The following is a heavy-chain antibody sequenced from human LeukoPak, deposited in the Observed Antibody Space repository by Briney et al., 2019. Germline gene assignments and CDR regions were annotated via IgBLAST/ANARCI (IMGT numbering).Heavy chain of an antibody. CDR2: ISSTSSSYI. CDR1: GFTFMTYS. D-gene: IGHD3-10*01. CDR3: ARVFDSGSQAYFYYMDV. Sequence: GGSLRLSCAASGFTFMTYSMNWVRQAPGKGLEWVSSISSTSSSYIYYADSVKGRFTISRDNAKNSLYLQMNSLRAEDTAVYYCARVFDSGSQAYFYYMDVWGKGTTVTISS. V-gene: IGHV3-21*04. J-gene: IGHJ6*03.